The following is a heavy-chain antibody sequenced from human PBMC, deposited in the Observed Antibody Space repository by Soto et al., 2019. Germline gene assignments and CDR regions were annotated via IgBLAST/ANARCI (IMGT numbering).Heavy chain of an antibody. D-gene: IGHD3-3*01. J-gene: IGHJ5*02. CDR3: VCGLRITIYGVVNFRFDP. CDR1: GYTYSSYD. CDR2: MNPNSGNT. V-gene: IGHV1-8*01. Sequence: SLKLSRKTFGYTYSSYDINWVLHKTVQGLEWMGWMNPNSGNTGYSQKFQGRVNMTRNTSISTANMELSSLRSEDTAVYYCVCGLRITIYGVVNFRFDPWGQGTLVTVSS.